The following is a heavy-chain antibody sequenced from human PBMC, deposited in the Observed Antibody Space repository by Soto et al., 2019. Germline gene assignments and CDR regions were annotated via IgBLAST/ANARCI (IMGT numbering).Heavy chain of an antibody. V-gene: IGHV4-59*01. D-gene: IGHD4-17*01. CDR3: ASNDCGGNSRFDY. CDR2: IYYSGST. Sequence: QVQLQESGPGLVKPSETLSLTCTVSGGSISSYYWSWIRQPPGKGLEWIGYIYYSGSTNYNPSLKSRVTISVDTAKNPFSLKLSSVTAAYTAVYYCASNDCGGNSRFDYWGQGTLVTVSS. CDR1: GGSISSYY. J-gene: IGHJ4*02.